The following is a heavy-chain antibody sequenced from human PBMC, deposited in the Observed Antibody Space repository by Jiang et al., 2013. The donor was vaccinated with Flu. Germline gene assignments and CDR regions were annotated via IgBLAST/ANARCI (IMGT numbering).Heavy chain of an antibody. Sequence: GAEVKKPGSSVKVSCKASGGTFSSYAISWVRQAPGQGLEWMGRIIPILGIANYAQKFQGRVTITADKSTSTAYMELSSLRSEDTAVYYCARVKYYYGSGSYYYGMDVWGQGTTVTVSS. CDR1: GGTFSSYA. V-gene: IGHV1-69*04. CDR3: ARVKYYYGSGSYYYGMDV. J-gene: IGHJ6*02. D-gene: IGHD3-10*01. CDR2: IIPILGIA.